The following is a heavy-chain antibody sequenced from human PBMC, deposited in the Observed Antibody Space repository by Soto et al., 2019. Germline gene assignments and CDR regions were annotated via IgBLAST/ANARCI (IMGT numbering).Heavy chain of an antibody. Sequence: PGESLKISCKGSGYSFTSYWIGWVRQMPGKGLEWMGIIYPGDSDTRYSPSFQGQVTISADKSISTAYLQWSSLKASDTAMYYCAISYYDSSGYYYPPYYYGMDVWGQGTTVTVS. CDR2: IYPGDSDT. CDR1: GYSFTSYW. J-gene: IGHJ6*02. D-gene: IGHD3-22*01. CDR3: AISYYDSSGYYYPPYYYGMDV. V-gene: IGHV5-51*01.